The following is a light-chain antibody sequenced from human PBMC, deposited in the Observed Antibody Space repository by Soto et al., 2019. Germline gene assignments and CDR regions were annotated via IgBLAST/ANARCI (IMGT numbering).Light chain of an antibody. CDR1: QSVSSN. CDR3: QQYNNWPPGRT. Sequence: EIVMTQSPATLSVSPGERATLSCRASQSVSSNLAWYQQKPCQAPRLLIYGASTRATGIPARFSGSGSGTEFTLTISSLQSEDFAGYYCQQYNNWPPGRTFGPGTKVDIK. J-gene: IGKJ3*01. V-gene: IGKV3-15*01. CDR2: GAS.